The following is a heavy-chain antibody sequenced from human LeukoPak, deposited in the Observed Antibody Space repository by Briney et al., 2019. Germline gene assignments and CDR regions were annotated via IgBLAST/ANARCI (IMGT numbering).Heavy chain of an antibody. D-gene: IGHD4-17*01. CDR3: ARNGNYGDYGTFDY. Sequence: GGSLRLSCAASGFTFSSYAMSWVRQAPGKGLEWVSVIYSGGSTYYADSVKGRFTISRDNSKNTLYLQMNSLRAEDTAVYYCARNGNYGDYGTFDYWGQGTLVTVSS. CDR2: IYSGGST. J-gene: IGHJ4*02. CDR1: GFTFSSYA. V-gene: IGHV3-66*01.